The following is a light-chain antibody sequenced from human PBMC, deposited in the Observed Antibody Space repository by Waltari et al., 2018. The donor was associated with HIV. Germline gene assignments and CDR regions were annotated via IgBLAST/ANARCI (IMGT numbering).Light chain of an antibody. J-gene: IGLJ2*01. CDR1: SSNIGSNT. Sequence: QSVLTQPPSTSGTPGQRVTISCSGSSSNIGSNTVNWYQQPPGTAPKLLIYSNNQRPSGVPARFSGSKSGTSASLAISGLQSEDEADYYCAVWDDSLNGWVFGGGTKLTVL. V-gene: IGLV1-44*01. CDR2: SNN. CDR3: AVWDDSLNGWV.